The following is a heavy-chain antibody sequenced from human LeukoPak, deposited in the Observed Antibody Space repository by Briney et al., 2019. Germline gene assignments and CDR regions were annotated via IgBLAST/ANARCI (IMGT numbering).Heavy chain of an antibody. D-gene: IGHD2-15*01. CDR2: ISPFNGNT. CDR1: GYTFTTYG. V-gene: IGHV1-18*01. Sequence: GASVKVPCKASGYTFTTYGINWVRQAPGQGLEWVGWISPFNGNTNYAQNLQGRVTMTTETSTSTAYMELRSLRSDDTAVYYCARLGYCSGGSCYTTNYYYYGMDVWGQGTTVTVSS. CDR3: ARLGYCSGGSCYTTNYYYYGMDV. J-gene: IGHJ6*02.